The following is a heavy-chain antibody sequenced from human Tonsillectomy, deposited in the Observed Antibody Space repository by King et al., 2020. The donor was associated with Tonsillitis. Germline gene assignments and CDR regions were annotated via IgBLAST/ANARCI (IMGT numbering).Heavy chain of an antibody. CDR2: INPNSGGT. J-gene: IGHJ4*02. CDR1: GYTFTGYY. V-gene: IGHV1-2*02. D-gene: IGHD3-22*01. CDR3: ATYPDIPMIVVATMLQNDY. Sequence: VQLVESGAEVKKPGASVKVSCKASGYTFTGYYMHWVRQAPGQGLEWMGWINPNSGGTNYAQKFQGRVTMTRDTSISTAYMELSRLRSDDTAVYYCATYPDIPMIVVATMLQNDYWGQGTLVTVSS.